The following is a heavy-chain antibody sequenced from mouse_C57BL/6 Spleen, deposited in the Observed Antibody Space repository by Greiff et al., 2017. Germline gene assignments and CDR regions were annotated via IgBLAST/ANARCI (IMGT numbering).Heavy chain of an antibody. Sequence: DVKLVESGGGLVKPGGSLKLSCAASGFTFSSYAMSWVRQTPEKRLEWVATISDGGSYTYYPDNVKGRFTISRDNAKNNLYLQMSHLQSEDTAMYYCARDGSGYWGQGTTLTVSS. CDR2: ISDGGSYT. D-gene: IGHD1-1*01. V-gene: IGHV5-4*01. CDR3: ARDGSGY. CDR1: GFTFSSYA. J-gene: IGHJ2*01.